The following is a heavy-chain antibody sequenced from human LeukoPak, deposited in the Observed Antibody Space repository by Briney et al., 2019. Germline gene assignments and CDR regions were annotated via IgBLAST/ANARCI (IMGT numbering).Heavy chain of an antibody. D-gene: IGHD3-22*01. CDR2: IYHSGGT. CDR1: GGSISSGGYS. CDR3: ARVRIYYDSSGYYADAFDI. V-gene: IGHV4-30-2*01. J-gene: IGHJ3*02. Sequence: PSQTLSLTCAVSGGSISSGGYSWSWIRQPPGKGLEWIGYIYHSGGTYYNPSLKSRVTISVDRSKNQFSLKLSSVTAADTAVYYCARVRIYYDSSGYYADAFDIWGQGTMVTVSS.